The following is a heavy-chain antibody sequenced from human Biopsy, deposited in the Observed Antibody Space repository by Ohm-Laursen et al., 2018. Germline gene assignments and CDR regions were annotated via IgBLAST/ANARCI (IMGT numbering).Heavy chain of an antibody. CDR3: ARGQALKSFDY. CDR1: GGSFSGTY. J-gene: IGHJ4*02. V-gene: IGHV4-34*01. Sequence: PGTLSLTCAVSGGSFSGTYWSWIRQTPGKGLEWIGSIYHSGSTYYNPSLKSRVTISVDTSKNQFSLKLSSVTAADTAGYYCARGQALKSFDYWGQGTLVTVSS. CDR2: IYHSGST.